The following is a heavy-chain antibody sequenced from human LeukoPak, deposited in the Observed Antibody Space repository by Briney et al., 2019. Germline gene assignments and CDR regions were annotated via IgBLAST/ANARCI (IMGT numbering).Heavy chain of an antibody. Sequence: GASVKVSCKASGYIFTSYDINWVRQATGQGLGWMGWMNPNSGNTGYAQKFQGRVTMTRNTSISTAYMELSSLRYEDTAVYYCARGQVGSSGWYYYYYYGMDVWGQGTTVTVSS. V-gene: IGHV1-8*01. CDR3: ARGQVGSSGWYYYYYYGMDV. D-gene: IGHD6-19*01. CDR2: MNPNSGNT. J-gene: IGHJ6*02. CDR1: GYIFTSYD.